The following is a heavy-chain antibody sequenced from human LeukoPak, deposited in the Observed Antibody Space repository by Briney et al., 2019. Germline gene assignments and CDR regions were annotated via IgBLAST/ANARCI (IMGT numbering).Heavy chain of an antibody. CDR1: GGTFSSYA. J-gene: IGHJ5*02. D-gene: IGHD1-14*01. V-gene: IGHV1-2*02. CDR2: NNPHTGAA. CDR3: ASHENQVS. Sequence: ASVKVSCKASGGTFSSYAISWVRQAPGQGLEWMGWNNPHTGAANYTQKFQGRVTMTRDTSLSTAYMELSGLISDDTAVYYCASHENQVSWGQGTPVTVSS.